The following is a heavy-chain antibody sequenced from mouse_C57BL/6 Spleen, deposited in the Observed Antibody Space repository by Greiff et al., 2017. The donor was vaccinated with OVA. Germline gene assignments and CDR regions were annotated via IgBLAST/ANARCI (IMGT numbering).Heavy chain of an antibody. V-gene: IGHV5-4*01. D-gene: IGHD1-1*01. J-gene: IGHJ4*01. Sequence: VQLKESGGGLVKPGGSLKLSCAASGFTFSSYAMSWVRQTPEKRLEWVATISDGGSYTYYPDNVKGRFTISRDNAKNNLYLQMSHLKSEDTAMYYCARASYGSSFAMDYWGQGTSVTVSS. CDR3: ARASYGSSFAMDY. CDR1: GFTFSSYA. CDR2: ISDGGSYT.